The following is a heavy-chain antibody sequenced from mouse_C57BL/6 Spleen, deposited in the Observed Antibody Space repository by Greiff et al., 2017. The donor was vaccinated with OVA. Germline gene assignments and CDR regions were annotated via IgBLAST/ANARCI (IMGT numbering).Heavy chain of an antibody. CDR2: ISDGGSYT. CDR3: ARDNGNYFYAMDY. Sequence: EVKLMESGGGLVKPGGSLKLSCAASGFTFSSYAMSWVRQTPEKRLEWVATISDGGSYTYYPDNVKGRFTISRDNAKNNLYLQMSHLKSEDTAMYYCARDNGNYFYAMDYWGQGTSVTVSS. J-gene: IGHJ4*01. V-gene: IGHV5-4*01. CDR1: GFTFSSYA. D-gene: IGHD2-1*01.